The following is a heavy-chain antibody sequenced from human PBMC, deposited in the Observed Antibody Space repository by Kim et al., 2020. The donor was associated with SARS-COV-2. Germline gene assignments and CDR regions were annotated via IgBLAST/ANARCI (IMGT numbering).Heavy chain of an antibody. V-gene: IGHV4-34*01. Sequence: SETLSLTCAVYGGSFSGYYWSWIRQPPGKGLEWIGEINHSGSTNYNPSLKSRVTISVDTSKNQFSLKLSSVTAADTAVYYCARGSPKRVRVPAAMDVWGQGTTVTVSS. CDR3: ARGSPKRVRVPAAMDV. D-gene: IGHD2-2*01. J-gene: IGHJ6*02. CDR2: INHSGST. CDR1: GGSFSGYY.